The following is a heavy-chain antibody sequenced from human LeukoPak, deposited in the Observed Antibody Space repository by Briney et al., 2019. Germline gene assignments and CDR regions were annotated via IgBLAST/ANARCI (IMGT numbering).Heavy chain of an antibody. Sequence: GGSLRLSCAASGFTFSDYYMSWIRQAPGKGLEWVSYISSSSYTNYADSVRGRFTISRDNAKNSLYLQMNSLRAEDTAVYYCARVSYDILTGYSDYGMDVRGQGTTVTVSS. V-gene: IGHV3-11*05. CDR1: GFTFSDYY. CDR2: ISSSSYT. D-gene: IGHD3-9*01. J-gene: IGHJ6*02. CDR3: ARVSYDILTGYSDYGMDV.